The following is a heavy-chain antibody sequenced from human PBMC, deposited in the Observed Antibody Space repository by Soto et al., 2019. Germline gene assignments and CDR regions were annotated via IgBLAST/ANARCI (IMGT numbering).Heavy chain of an antibody. CDR2: INSDGSST. V-gene: IGHV3-74*01. CDR1: GFTFSSYW. Sequence: EVQLVESGGGLVQPGGSLRLSCAASGFTFSSYWMHWVRQAPGKWLVWVSSINSDGSSTSYADSVKGRFTISRDNAKNTLYLQMNSLRAEDTAVYYCARERGKAAAVHFDYGGQGTLVTVSS. J-gene: IGHJ4*02. D-gene: IGHD6-13*01. CDR3: ARERGKAAAVHFDY.